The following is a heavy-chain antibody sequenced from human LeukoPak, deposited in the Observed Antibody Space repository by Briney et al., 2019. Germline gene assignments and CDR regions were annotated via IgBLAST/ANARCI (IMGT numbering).Heavy chain of an antibody. V-gene: IGHV6-1*01. J-gene: IGHJ5*02. CDR2: SYYRSKWYN. D-gene: IGHD3-10*01. CDR3: ARNTPDFGTHQRFDP. CDR1: GDSVSSNSAS. Sequence: SQTLSLTCAISGDSVSSNSASWNWIRQSPSRGLEWLGRSYYRSKWYNDYAVSVKGRITINPDTSKNQFSLQLNSLTPEDTAVYYCARNTPDFGTHQRFDPWGQGTLVTVSS.